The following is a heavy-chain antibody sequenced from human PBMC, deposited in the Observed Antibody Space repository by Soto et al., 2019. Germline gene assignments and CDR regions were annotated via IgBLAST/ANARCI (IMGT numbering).Heavy chain of an antibody. D-gene: IGHD2-2*01. J-gene: IGHJ6*02. CDR3: ARGDVVVPAASGYYYYGMDV. CDR2: ISSSSSYI. V-gene: IGHV3-21*01. CDR1: GFTFSSYS. Sequence: PGGSLRLSCAASGFTFSSYSMNWVRQAPGKGLEWVSSISSSSSYIYYADSVKGRFTISRDNAKNSLYLQMNSLRAEDTAVYYCARGDVVVPAASGYYYYGMDVWGQGTTVTVSS.